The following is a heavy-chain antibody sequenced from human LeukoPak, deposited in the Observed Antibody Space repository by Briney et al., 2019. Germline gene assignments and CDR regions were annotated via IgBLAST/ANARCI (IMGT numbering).Heavy chain of an antibody. D-gene: IGHD3-9*01. CDR3: ARDRLRYFDLDY. CDR1: GYTFTSYA. CDR2: INAGNGNT. J-gene: IGHJ4*02. Sequence: ASVKVSCKASGYTFTSYAMHWVRQAPGQRLEWMGWINAGNGNTKYSQKFQGRVTITADKSTSTAYMELSSLRSEDTAVYYCARDRLRYFDLDYWGQGTLVTVSS. V-gene: IGHV1-3*01.